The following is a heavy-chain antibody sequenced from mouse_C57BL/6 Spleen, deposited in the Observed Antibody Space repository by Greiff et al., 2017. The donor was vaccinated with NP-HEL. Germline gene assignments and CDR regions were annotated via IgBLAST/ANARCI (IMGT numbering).Heavy chain of an antibody. V-gene: IGHV1-52*01. CDR2: IDPSDSET. CDR1: GYTFTSYW. D-gene: IGHD2-3*01. J-gene: IGHJ2*01. CDR3: ARRDGYSLDY. Sequence: QVQLQQSGAELVRPGSSVKLSCKASGYTFTSYWMHWVKQRPIQGLEWIGNIDPSDSETHYNQKFKDKATLTVDKSSSTAYMQLSSLTSEDSAVYYCARRDGYSLDYWGQGTTLTVSS.